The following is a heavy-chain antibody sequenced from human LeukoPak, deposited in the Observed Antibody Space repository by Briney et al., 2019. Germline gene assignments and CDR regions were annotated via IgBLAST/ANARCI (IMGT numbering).Heavy chain of an antibody. D-gene: IGHD3-16*01. V-gene: IGHV4-59*01. J-gene: IGHJ4*02. CDR2: FYNSGSS. CDR3: TRGAGWLIDY. Sequence: PSETLSLTCTVSGGSISDYYRGWIRQPPGKGLEWIGYFYNSGSSTYNPSLKSRVTISVDTSKEQFSLKVNSVTAADTAVYYCTRGAGWLIDYWGQGILVTVSS. CDR1: GGSISDYY.